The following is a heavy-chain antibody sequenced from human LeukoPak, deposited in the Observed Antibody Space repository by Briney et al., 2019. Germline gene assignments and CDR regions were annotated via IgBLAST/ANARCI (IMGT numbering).Heavy chain of an antibody. CDR3: ASEGPLIAARKGIDY. V-gene: IGHV3-21*01. D-gene: IGHD6-6*01. J-gene: IGHJ4*02. Sequence: GGSLRLSCAASGFTFSSYSMNWVRQAPGKGLEWVTSISSSSSYIYYADSVKGRFTISRDNAKNSLYLQMNSLRAEDTAVYYCASEGPLIAARKGIDYWGQGTLVTVSS. CDR2: ISSSSSYI. CDR1: GFTFSSYS.